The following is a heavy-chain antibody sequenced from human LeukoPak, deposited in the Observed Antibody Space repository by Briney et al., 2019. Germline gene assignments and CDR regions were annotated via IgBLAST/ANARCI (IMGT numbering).Heavy chain of an antibody. CDR2: IIPIFGTA. V-gene: IGHV1-69*05. CDR3: ARNGKYSSSSLAYDH. D-gene: IGHD6-6*01. CDR1: GGTFSSYA. Sequence: VASVKVSCKASGGTFSSYAISWVRQAPGQGLEWVGGIIPIFGTANYAQKFQGRVTITTDESTSTAYMELSSLRSEDTAVYYCARNGKYSSSSLAYDHWGQGTLVTVSS. J-gene: IGHJ4*02.